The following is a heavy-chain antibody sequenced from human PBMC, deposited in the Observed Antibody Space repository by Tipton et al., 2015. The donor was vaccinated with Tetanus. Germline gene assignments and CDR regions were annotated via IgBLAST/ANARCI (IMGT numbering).Heavy chain of an antibody. J-gene: IGHJ5*02. Sequence: QVQLVQSGGGVVQPGGSLRLSCAASGFTFSDYALHWVRQAPGKGLDWVSVISYDGRKIYYADSVKGRFTISRDNSKNTLYLQMNSLRAEDTAVYYCAKDGRFSAYDPNWFDPWGQGTLVTVSS. V-gene: IGHV3-30*04. CDR2: ISYDGRKI. CDR1: GFTFSDYA. CDR3: AKDGRFSAYDPNWFDP. D-gene: IGHD5-12*01.